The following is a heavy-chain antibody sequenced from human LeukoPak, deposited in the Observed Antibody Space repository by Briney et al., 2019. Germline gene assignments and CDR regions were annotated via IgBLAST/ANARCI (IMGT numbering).Heavy chain of an antibody. J-gene: IGHJ3*02. D-gene: IGHD1-26*01. CDR2: ISYDGSNK. Sequence: PGGSLRLSCAASGFTFSSYGMHWVRQAPGKGLEWVAVISYDGSNKYYADSVKGRFTISRDNSKNTLYLQMNSLRAEDTAVYYCARDRLLGATYDAFDIWGQGTMVTVSS. CDR1: GFTFSSYG. V-gene: IGHV3-30*03. CDR3: ARDRLLGATYDAFDI.